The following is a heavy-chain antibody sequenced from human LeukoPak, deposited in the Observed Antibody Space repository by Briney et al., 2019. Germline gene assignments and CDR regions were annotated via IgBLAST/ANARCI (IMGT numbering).Heavy chain of an antibody. Sequence: SVNVSCKACGGIFSSYAISWVRHAAGQGLEWIGGIRPIFHIANCAQKVQGRDMITAGQSTSTASMELSSLRSDDTAVYYCAREINGGPMVRGAYNWFDHWGQGTLVTVSS. CDR3: AREINGGPMVRGAYNWFDH. V-gene: IGHV1-69*10. D-gene: IGHD3-10*01. CDR2: IRPIFHIA. J-gene: IGHJ5*02. CDR1: GGIFSSYA.